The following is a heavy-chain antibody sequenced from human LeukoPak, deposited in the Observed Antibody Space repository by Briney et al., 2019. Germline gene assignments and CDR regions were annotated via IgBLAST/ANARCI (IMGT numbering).Heavy chain of an antibody. D-gene: IGHD3-16*02. CDR3: ARGTSPTFGGVIDADFDY. CDR1: GYTFTSYG. V-gene: IGHV1-18*03. Sequence: GASVKVSCKASGYTFTSYGISWVRQAPGQGLEWMGWISAYNGNTNYAQKLQGRVTMTTDTSTSTAYMELRSMRSEDMAVYYCARGTSPTFGGVIDADFDYWGQGTLVTVSS. J-gene: IGHJ4*02. CDR2: ISAYNGNT.